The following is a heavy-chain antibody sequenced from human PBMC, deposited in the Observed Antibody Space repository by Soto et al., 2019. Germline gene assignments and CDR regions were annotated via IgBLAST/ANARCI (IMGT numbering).Heavy chain of an antibody. D-gene: IGHD3-9*01. CDR3: ARHDDDILTGYYLRPFDY. Sequence: QLQLQESGPGLVKPSETLSLTCTVSGGSISSSSYYWGWIRQPPGKGLEWIGSIYYSGSTYYNPSLKSRVTISVDTSKNQFSRKLSSVTAADTAVYYCARHDDDILTGYYLRPFDYWGQGTLVTVSS. V-gene: IGHV4-39*01. CDR2: IYYSGST. J-gene: IGHJ4*02. CDR1: GGSISSSSYY.